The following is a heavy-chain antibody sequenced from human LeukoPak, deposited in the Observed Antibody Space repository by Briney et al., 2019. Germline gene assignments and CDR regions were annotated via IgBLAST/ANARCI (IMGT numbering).Heavy chain of an antibody. V-gene: IGHV1-18*01. CDR1: GYTFTSYG. D-gene: IGHD4-23*01. Sequence: AAVTVSRKGSGYTFTSYGISWVRQAPGQGLEWVGGISSNDCNTYYVQNFQGRVTMTTDTSTSTAYMELRSLRSDDTAVYYCARGRAVVRSRPHNWFDPWAREPWSPSPQ. J-gene: IGHJ5*02. CDR2: ISSNDCNT. CDR3: ARGRAVVRSRPHNWFDP.